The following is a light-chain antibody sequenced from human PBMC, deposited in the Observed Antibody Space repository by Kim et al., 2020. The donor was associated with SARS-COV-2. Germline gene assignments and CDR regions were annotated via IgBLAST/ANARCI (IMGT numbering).Light chain of an antibody. CDR3: QQYGSSTPVT. CDR1: QVVRSTH. Sequence: PVETATLSCMASQVVRSTHLAWYQQQPSQAPSLLIYVSSSRTTGIPDRFSGSGSGSVFALTISRLELEDFAVYYCQQYGSSTPVTFGQGTLLEIK. J-gene: IGKJ5*01. V-gene: IGKV3-20*01. CDR2: VSS.